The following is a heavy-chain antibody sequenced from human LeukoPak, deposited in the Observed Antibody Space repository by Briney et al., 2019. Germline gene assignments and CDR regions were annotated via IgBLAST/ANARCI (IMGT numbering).Heavy chain of an antibody. CDR2: HSSYKDKT. D-gene: IGHD6-19*01. CDR1: GYTFSSYG. CDR3: ARDMKYSSGRPDH. V-gene: IGHV1-18*04. Sequence: WASVKVSCKASGYTFSSYGLSWVRQAPGQGLEWMGWHSSYKDKTNYAQKFRDRVTMTTDTSTSPGYMELGSLTSADTAVYYCARDMKYSSGRPDHWGQGTLVTVSS. J-gene: IGHJ4*02.